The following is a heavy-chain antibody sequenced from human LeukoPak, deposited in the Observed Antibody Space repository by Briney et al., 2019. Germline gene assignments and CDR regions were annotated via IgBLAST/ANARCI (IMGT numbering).Heavy chain of an antibody. CDR3: AKVPGIAVAGTGDY. Sequence: PSETLSLTCAVYDRSFKGYYWTWIRQPPGKGLEWIGQINHSGTTNCDPSLKSRLTISVDTSKKQFSLKLTSVTAEDTAVYYCAKVPGIAVAGTGDYWGQGTLVTVSS. CDR1: DRSFKGYY. V-gene: IGHV4-34*01. J-gene: IGHJ4*02. CDR2: INHSGTT. D-gene: IGHD6-19*01.